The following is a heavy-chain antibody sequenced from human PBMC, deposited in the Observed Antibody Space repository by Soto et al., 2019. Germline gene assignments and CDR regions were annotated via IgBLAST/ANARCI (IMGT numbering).Heavy chain of an antibody. CDR1: GYIFTGYH. D-gene: IGHD4-17*01. CDR2: INPDSGDA. CDR3: AIDPRDYYDYGVSHAFDT. V-gene: IGHV1-2*02. J-gene: IGHJ3*02. Sequence: ASVKVSCKASGYIFTGYHMHWARQAPGQGLEWMGWINPDSGDAKYAQKFQGRVTMTRDTSISTGYMELSSLTSDDTAIYYCAIDPRDYYDYGVSHAFDTWGQGTMVTVSS.